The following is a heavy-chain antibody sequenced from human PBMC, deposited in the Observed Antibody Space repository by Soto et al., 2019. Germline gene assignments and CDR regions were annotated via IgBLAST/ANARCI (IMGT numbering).Heavy chain of an antibody. CDR2: INHSGIT. Sequence: PSETLSLTCTVSGGSFSGYFWTWIRQPPGKGLEWLAEINHSGITNYNPSVESRVSMSVDTSKNQFSLRLYSVTAADTAVYYCVRGPYNYNSRYFDYWGPGTLVTVS. CDR3: VRGPYNYNSRYFDY. V-gene: IGHV4-34*01. J-gene: IGHJ4*02. CDR1: GGSFSGYF. D-gene: IGHD1-1*01.